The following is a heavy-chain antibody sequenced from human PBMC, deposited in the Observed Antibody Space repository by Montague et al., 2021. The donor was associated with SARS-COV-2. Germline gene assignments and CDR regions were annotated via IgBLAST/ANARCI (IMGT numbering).Heavy chain of an antibody. V-gene: IGHV4-39*07. CDR2: MYYSGST. CDR3: ARDAIVLQGVTKGMDV. D-gene: IGHD3-10*01. CDR1: GGSISSSNYY. J-gene: IGHJ6*02. Sequence: SETLSLTCTVSGGSISSSNYYWVWIRQPPGKGLVWIGNMYYSGSTYYNPSLKSRVTISIGTSKIQFSLKLSSVTAADTSVYYCARDAIVLQGVTKGMDVWGQGTTVTVSS.